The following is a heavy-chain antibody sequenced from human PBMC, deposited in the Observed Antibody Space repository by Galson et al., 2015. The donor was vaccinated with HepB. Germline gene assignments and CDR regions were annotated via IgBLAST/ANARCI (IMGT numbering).Heavy chain of an antibody. CDR3: ARDQDSSGWSPDAFDI. CDR1: GFTFSSYA. V-gene: IGHV3-30-3*01. Sequence: SLRLSCAASGFTFSSYAMHWVRQAPGKGLEWVAVISYDGSNKYYADSVKGRFTISRDNSKNTLYLQMNSLRAEDTAVYYCARDQDSSGWSPDAFDIWGQGTMVTVSP. CDR2: ISYDGSNK. J-gene: IGHJ3*02. D-gene: IGHD6-19*01.